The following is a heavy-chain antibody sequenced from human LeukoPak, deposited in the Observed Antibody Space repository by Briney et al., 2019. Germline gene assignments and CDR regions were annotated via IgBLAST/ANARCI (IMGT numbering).Heavy chain of an antibody. V-gene: IGHV4-28*05. CDR2: IYYSGSI. D-gene: IGHD4-17*01. J-gene: IGHJ3*02. Sequence: PSETLSLTCAVSGYSISSSNYWGWIRQPPGQGLEWIGHIYYSGSIYYNPSLKSRVTMSVDTSKNQFSLKLSSVTAVDTAVYYCARKATTGPTKAAFDIWGQGTMVTVSS. CDR3: ARKATTGPTKAAFDI. CDR1: GYSISSSNY.